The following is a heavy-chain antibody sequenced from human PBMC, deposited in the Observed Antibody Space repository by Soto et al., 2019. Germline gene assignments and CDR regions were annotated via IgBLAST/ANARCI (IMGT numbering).Heavy chain of an antibody. J-gene: IGHJ1*01. Sequence: EVQLLESGGGLVQPGGSLRLSCAASGITISNYPMSWVRQAPGKGLDWVSGISSSGDRTYYADSAKGRFTISKDISKNSLSLQLDNLGVEDTAVYFCVKDDGGYPSTAPHWGQGTLVTVSS. D-gene: IGHD3-22*01. CDR1: GITISNYP. CDR3: VKDDGGYPSTAPH. V-gene: IGHV3-23*01. CDR2: ISSSGDRT.